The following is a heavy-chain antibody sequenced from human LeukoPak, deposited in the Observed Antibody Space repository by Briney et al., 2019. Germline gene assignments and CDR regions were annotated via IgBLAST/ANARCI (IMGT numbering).Heavy chain of an antibody. CDR1: GFTFSSHW. J-gene: IGHJ4*02. Sequence: GGSLRLSCAASGFTFSSHWMSWVRQAPGKGLEWVANIKEDGSEKYYVDSVKDRFTISRDNAKNSLYVQMNSLRAEDTAVYYCARDVRAGNFDYWGQGTLVTVFS. V-gene: IGHV3-7*01. CDR2: IKEDGSEK. D-gene: IGHD3-10*01. CDR3: ARDVRAGNFDY.